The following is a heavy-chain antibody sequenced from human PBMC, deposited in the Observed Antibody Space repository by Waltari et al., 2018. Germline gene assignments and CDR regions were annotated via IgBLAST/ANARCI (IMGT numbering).Heavy chain of an antibody. CDR2: IYYSGST. V-gene: IGHV4-59*01. Sequence: QVQLQESGPGLVKPSETLSLTCTVSGGSISSYYWSWIRQPPGKGLEWIGYIYYSGSTNYNPSLKSRVTISVDTSKNQFSLKLSSVTAADTAVYYCARARDGYKGDAFDIWGQGTMVTVSS. CDR1: GGSISSYY. J-gene: IGHJ3*02. D-gene: IGHD5-12*01. CDR3: ARARDGYKGDAFDI.